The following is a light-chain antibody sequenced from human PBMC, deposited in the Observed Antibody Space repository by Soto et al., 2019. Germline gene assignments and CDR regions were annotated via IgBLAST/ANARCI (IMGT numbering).Light chain of an antibody. V-gene: IGKV3-15*01. CDR3: QQYHDWPPA. J-gene: IGKJ4*01. CDR2: GAS. Sequence: EIVMTQSPATLSVSPGERATLSCRASQSVSSKLVWYQQKPGQAPRFLIYGASTRATGIPARFRGSGSGTEFTLTIDSLQSEDFAVYYCQQYHDWPPAFGGGTKVDIK. CDR1: QSVSSK.